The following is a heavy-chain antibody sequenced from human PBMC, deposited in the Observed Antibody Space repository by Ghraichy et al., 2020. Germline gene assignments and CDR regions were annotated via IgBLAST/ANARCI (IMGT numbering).Heavy chain of an antibody. CDR3: ARGEVLRYFDWLSTNWFDP. Sequence: SETLSLTCAVYGGSFSGYYWSWIRQPPGKGLEWIGEINHSGSTNYNPSLKSRVTISVDTSKNQFSLKLSSVTAADTAVYYCARGEVLRYFDWLSTNWFDPWGQGTLVTVSS. J-gene: IGHJ5*02. CDR2: INHSGST. V-gene: IGHV4-34*01. CDR1: GGSFSGYY. D-gene: IGHD3-9*01.